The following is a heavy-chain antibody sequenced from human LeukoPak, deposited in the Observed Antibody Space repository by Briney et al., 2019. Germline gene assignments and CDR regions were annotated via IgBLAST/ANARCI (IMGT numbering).Heavy chain of an antibody. CDR3: AREGSNYGLYYFDY. Sequence: SQTLSLTCAVSGGSISSGGYSWSWIRQPPGKGLEWIGYIYHSGSTYYNPSLKSRVTISVDRSKNQFSLKLSSVTAADTAVYYCAREGSNYGLYYFDYWGQGTLVTVSS. CDR2: IYHSGST. V-gene: IGHV4-30-2*01. CDR1: GGSISSGGYS. D-gene: IGHD4-11*01. J-gene: IGHJ4*02.